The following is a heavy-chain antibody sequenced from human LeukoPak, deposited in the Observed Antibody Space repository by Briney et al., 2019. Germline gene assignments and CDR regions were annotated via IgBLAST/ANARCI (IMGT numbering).Heavy chain of an antibody. V-gene: IGHV3-23*01. CDR3: AKEGKTRNWNYYQAKPVY. D-gene: IGHD1-7*01. J-gene: IGHJ4*02. Sequence: GGSLSLSCAASGFTFSSNAMSWVRQAPGKGLEWVSSISGTGGSTYYADSVKGRFTISRDNSKNTLYLQMNSLRVEDTAVYYCAKEGKTRNWNYYQAKPVYWGQGTLVTVSS. CDR1: GFTFSSNA. CDR2: ISGTGGST.